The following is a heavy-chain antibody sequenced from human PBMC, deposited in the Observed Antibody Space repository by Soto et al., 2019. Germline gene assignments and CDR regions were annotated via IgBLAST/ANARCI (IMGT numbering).Heavy chain of an antibody. CDR3: ARDRGYCSSTSCYSFDY. CDR1: GGTFSSYT. Sequence: SVKVSCKASGGTFSSYTISWVRQAPGQGLEWMGRIIPILGIANYAQKFQGRVTITADKSTSTAYMELSSLRSEDTAVYYCARDRGYCSSTSCYSFDYWGQGTLVTVSS. CDR2: IIPILGIA. J-gene: IGHJ4*02. D-gene: IGHD2-2*02. V-gene: IGHV1-69*04.